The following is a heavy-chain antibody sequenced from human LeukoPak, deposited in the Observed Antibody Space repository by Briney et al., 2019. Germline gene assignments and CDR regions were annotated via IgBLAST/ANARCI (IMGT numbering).Heavy chain of an antibody. D-gene: IGHD2-15*01. CDR1: GFTFRNYA. CDR2: LNAGGGST. Sequence: GGSLRLSCAASGFTFRNYAMSWVRQAPGKGLEWVSALNAGGGSTHYADSVKGRFTISRDNSKNTLYLQMNSLGVEDTAVYYCATPIRDRYCSGGSCYSPFDFWAQGILVTVSS. J-gene: IGHJ4*02. V-gene: IGHV3-23*01. CDR3: ATPIRDRYCSGGSCYSPFDF.